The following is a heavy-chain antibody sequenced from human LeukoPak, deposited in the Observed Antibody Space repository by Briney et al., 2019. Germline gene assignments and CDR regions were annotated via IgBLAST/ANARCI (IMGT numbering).Heavy chain of an antibody. V-gene: IGHV4-34*01. J-gene: IGHJ4*02. D-gene: IGHD2-21*02. CDR3: ASTGYCGGDCYPGLDY. CDR2: INHSGST. CDR1: GESFSGYY. Sequence: PSETLSLTCAVYGESFSGYYWSWLRQPPGKRLEWLGEINHSGSTNYDPSLKSLVTISVDTSKNQFSLKLSSVTVADTAVYYCASTGYCGGDCYPGLDYWGQGTLVTVSS.